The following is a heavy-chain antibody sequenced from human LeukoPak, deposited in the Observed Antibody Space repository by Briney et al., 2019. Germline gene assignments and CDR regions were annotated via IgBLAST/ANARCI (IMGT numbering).Heavy chain of an antibody. CDR2: IYYSGST. J-gene: IGHJ6*03. D-gene: IGHD3-10*01. V-gene: IGHV4-38-2*01. CDR1: GYSIFSGYY. CDR3: ARLKDYYGSGSYLPYYYMDV. Sequence: SETLSLTCAVSGYSIFSGYYWGWIRQPPGKGLEWIAYIYYSGSTNYNPSLKSRVTISIDTSKNQFSLKLSSVTAADTAVYYCARLKDYYGSGSYLPYYYMDVWGKGTTVTVSS.